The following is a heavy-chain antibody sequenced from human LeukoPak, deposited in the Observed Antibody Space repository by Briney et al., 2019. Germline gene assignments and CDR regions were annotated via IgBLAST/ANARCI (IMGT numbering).Heavy chain of an antibody. CDR2: INSDGSST. J-gene: IGHJ4*02. Sequence: PGGSLRLSCAASGFTFSRYWVHWVRQAPGKGLVWVSRINSDGSSTSYADSVKGRFTISRDNAKNTLYLQMNSLRAEDTAVYYCARLGLCGGDCHDYWGQGTLVTVSS. D-gene: IGHD2-21*02. V-gene: IGHV3-74*01. CDR3: ARLGLCGGDCHDY. CDR1: GFTFSRYW.